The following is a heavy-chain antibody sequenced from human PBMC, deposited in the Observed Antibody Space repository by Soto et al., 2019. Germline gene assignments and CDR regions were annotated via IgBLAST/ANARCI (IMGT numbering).Heavy chain of an antibody. Sequence: QVHLVQSGAEVKRPGASVSISCKASGYTFTSYHLHWVRQAPGQRLEWMGIINPSGGSTRYAQKFQGRVFMTRDTSTNTDYMEGGRLRSEDTAVYYCARPLRALDPRDNYGMDVWGQGTPVTVSS. D-gene: IGHD3-3*01. CDR1: GYTFTSYH. CDR2: INPSGGST. V-gene: IGHV1-46*01. J-gene: IGHJ6*02. CDR3: ARPLRALDPRDNYGMDV.